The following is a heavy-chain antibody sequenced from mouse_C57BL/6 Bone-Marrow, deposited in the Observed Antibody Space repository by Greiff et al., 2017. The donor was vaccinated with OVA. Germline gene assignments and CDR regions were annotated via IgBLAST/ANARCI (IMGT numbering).Heavy chain of an antibody. J-gene: IGHJ1*03. CDR2: ISYDGSN. CDR3: ASDRDGYYYWYFDV. V-gene: IGHV3-6*01. Sequence: ESGPGLVKPSQSLSLTCSVTGYSITSCYYWNWIRQFPGNKLEWMGYISYDGSNNYNPSLKNRISIPRDTSKDKFFLKLNTVTTEDTATDYCASDRDGYYYWYFDVWGTGTTVTVSS. D-gene: IGHD2-3*01. CDR1: GYSITSCYY.